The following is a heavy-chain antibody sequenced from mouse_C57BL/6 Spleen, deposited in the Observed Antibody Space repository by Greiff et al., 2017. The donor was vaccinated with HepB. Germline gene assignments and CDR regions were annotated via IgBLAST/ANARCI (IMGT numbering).Heavy chain of an antibody. CDR2: ISSGGDYL. Sequence: EVQLVESGEGLVKPGGSLKLSCAASGFTFSSYAMSWVRQTPEKRLEWVAYISSGGDYLYYADTVKGRFTISRDNARNTLYLQMSSLKSEDTAMYYCTRGATTVVATKEDYFDYWGQGTTLTVSS. CDR1: GFTFSSYA. V-gene: IGHV5-9-1*02. D-gene: IGHD1-1*01. J-gene: IGHJ2*01. CDR3: TRGATTVVATKEDYFDY.